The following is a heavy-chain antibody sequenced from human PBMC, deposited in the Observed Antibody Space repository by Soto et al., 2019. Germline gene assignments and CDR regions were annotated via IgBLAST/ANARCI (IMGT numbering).Heavy chain of an antibody. V-gene: IGHV3-33*01. Sequence: QVQLVESGGGVVQPGRSLRLSCAASGFTFNNYGMHWVRQAPGKGLEWVAVIWYDGSNKFYADSVKGRFAISRDNSKHTLYLEMHSLRAEDTALYYCARRKLSGSPCKYHFYYAMDVWGQGTTVTVSS. J-gene: IGHJ6*02. CDR2: IWYDGSNK. D-gene: IGHD5-12*01. CDR1: GFTFNNYG. CDR3: ARRKLSGSPCKYHFYYAMDV.